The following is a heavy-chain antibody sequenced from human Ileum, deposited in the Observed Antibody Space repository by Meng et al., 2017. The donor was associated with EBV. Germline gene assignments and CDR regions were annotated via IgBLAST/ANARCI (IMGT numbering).Heavy chain of an antibody. CDR3: ARGQKGYFDL. V-gene: IGHV4-30-4*01. CDR1: GGSISSSNYY. Sequence: QVQLQSAGPVLVKPSQTLSLTCTVSGGSISSSNYYWSWIRQPPGKGLEWSGHIYNSGSTYYNPSLKSRITISVDTSKNQFSLKLSSVTAADTAVYYCARGQKGYFDLWGRGTLVTVSS. CDR2: IYNSGST. J-gene: IGHJ2*01.